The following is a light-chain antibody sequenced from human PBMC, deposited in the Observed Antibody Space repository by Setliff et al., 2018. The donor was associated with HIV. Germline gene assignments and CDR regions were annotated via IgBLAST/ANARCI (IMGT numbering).Light chain of an antibody. Sequence: QSALAQPASGSGSPGQSVFISCTGSSSDIGVYDYVSWYQKHPGNAPKLILYDVSDRPSGVSDRFSGSKSGNTASLTISGLQPEDESDYYCNSYTNTDTFVFGTGTKVTVL. CDR1: SSDIGVYDY. CDR2: DVS. J-gene: IGLJ1*01. CDR3: NSYTNTDTFV. V-gene: IGLV2-14*03.